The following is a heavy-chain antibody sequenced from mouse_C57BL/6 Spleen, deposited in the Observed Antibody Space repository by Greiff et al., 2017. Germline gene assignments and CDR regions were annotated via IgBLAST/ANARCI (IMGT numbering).Heavy chain of an antibody. CDR1: GYTFTSYW. J-gene: IGHJ2*01. CDR3: ARGAFITTVVAPFDY. CDR2: IDPSSGGT. V-gene: IGHV1-72*01. Sequence: QVQLQQPGAELVKPGASVKLSCKASGYTFTSYWMHWVKQRPGRGLEWIGRIDPSSGGTKYNEKFKSKATLTVDKPSSTAYMQLSSLTSEDSAVYYCARGAFITTVVAPFDYWGQGTTLTVSS. D-gene: IGHD1-1*01.